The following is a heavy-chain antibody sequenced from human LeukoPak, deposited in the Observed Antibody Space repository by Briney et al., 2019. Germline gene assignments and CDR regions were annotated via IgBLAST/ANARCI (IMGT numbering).Heavy chain of an antibody. J-gene: IGHJ6*03. Sequence: SETLSLTCAVYGGSFSGYYWSWIRQPPGKGLEWIGEINHSGSTNYNPSLKSRVTISVDTSKNQFSLKLSSVTAADTAVYYCARLPVSGYSSGWYPDYYYMDVWGKGTTVTVSS. CDR2: INHSGST. CDR1: GGSFSGYY. D-gene: IGHD6-19*01. CDR3: ARLPVSGYSSGWYPDYYYMDV. V-gene: IGHV4-34*01.